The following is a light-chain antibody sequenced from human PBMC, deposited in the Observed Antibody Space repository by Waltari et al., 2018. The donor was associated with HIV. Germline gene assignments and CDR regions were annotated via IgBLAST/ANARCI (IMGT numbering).Light chain of an antibody. CDR3: QQYNTWPPYT. J-gene: IGKJ2*01. CDR2: GAS. CDR1: QSVSSN. V-gene: IGKV3-15*01. Sequence: IVMTQSPATLSVSPGDTATLSCRASQSVSSNLAWYQQKPGQAPRLLISGASTSATGIPARFSGSGSGTEFTLTISSLQSEDFAVYFCQQYNTWPPYTFGQGTKLEIK.